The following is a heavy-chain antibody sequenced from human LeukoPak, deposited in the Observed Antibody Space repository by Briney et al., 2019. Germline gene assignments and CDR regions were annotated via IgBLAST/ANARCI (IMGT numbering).Heavy chain of an antibody. CDR2: ISYDGSNK. V-gene: IGHV3-30*18. CDR1: GXXXXSYX. Sequence: GXXXXSYXXHWVRQAPGKGLEWVAVISYDGSNKYYADSVKGRFTISRDNSKNTLWLQMNSLRAEDTAVYYCAKGSHFDYWGQGTLVTVSS. CDR3: AKGSHFDY. J-gene: IGHJ4*02.